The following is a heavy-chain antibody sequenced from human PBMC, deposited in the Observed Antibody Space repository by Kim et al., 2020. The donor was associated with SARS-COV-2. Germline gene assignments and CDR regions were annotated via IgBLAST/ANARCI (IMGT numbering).Heavy chain of an antibody. V-gene: IGHV4-39*01. D-gene: IGHD6-13*01. CDR3: ARDYGQQQVRDGMDG. J-gene: IGHJ6*02. Sequence: PSLKRRLTISVDTSNNQFSLKLSSVTAADTAVYYCARDYGQQQVRDGMDGWGQGTTVTVSS.